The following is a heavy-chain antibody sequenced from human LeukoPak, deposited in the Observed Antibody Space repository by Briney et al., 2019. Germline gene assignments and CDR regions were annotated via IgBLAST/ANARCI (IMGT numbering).Heavy chain of an antibody. D-gene: IGHD6-13*01. J-gene: IGHJ4*02. Sequence: GTSVTVSCTASGFTFTISAMQWVRQARGQRLEWIGWIVVGSGNTNYAQKFQERVTITRDMSTSTAYMELSSLRSEDTAVYYCAAGGSSWPFDFDYWGQGTLVTVSS. CDR3: AAGGSSWPFDFDY. V-gene: IGHV1-58*02. CDR1: GFTFTISA. CDR2: IVVGSGNT.